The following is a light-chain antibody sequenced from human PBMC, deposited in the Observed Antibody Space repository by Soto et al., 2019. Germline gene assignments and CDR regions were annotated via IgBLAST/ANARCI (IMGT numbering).Light chain of an antibody. J-gene: IGKJ1*01. Sequence: AIRMTQSPSSFSASTVDRVTITCRASQVISSYLAWYQQKPGKAPKLLIYAASTLQSGVPSRFSGSGSGTDFTLTISCLQSEDFATYYCQQYNNYPWTFGQGTKV. CDR3: QQYNNYPWT. V-gene: IGKV1-8*01. CDR1: QVISSY. CDR2: AAS.